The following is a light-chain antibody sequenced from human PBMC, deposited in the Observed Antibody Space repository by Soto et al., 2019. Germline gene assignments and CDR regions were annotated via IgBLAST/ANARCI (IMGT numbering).Light chain of an antibody. CDR3: QKHPGP. CDR2: DVS. V-gene: IGKV1-5*01. Sequence: DIQMTQSPSTLSASVGDRVTITCRASQIFSTWLAWYQQKPGKAPKVLISDVSNLDTGVPSRFSGSGSGTEFTRTISSLHPDDFESYYCQKHPGPFGQGTKVEIK. J-gene: IGKJ1*01. CDR1: QIFSTW.